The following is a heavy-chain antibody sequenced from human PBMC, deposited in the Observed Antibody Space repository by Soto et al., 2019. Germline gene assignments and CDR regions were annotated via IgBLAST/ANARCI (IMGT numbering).Heavy chain of an antibody. D-gene: IGHD2-2*01. Sequence: GGSLRLSCAASGFTFSSYSMNWVRQAPGKGLQWLASITTTSTYKYYADSVKGRFSISRDNAKNSLYLELTNLRSEDTAVYYCAREKCSSTSCNHGMDVWGLGTTVTVSS. CDR3: AREKCSSTSCNHGMDV. CDR2: ITTTSTYK. J-gene: IGHJ6*02. V-gene: IGHV3-21*01. CDR1: GFTFSSYS.